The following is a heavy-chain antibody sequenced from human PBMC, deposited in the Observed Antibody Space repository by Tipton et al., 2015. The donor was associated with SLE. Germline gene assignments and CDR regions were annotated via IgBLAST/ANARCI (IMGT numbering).Heavy chain of an antibody. Sequence: SLRLSCAASGFTFSSYAMHWVRQAPGKGLEWVAVISYDGSNKYYADSVKGRFTISRDNSKNTLYLQMNGLRAEDTAVYYCARDQAGDFDYWGQGTLVTVSS. CDR2: ISYDGSNK. D-gene: IGHD6-19*01. CDR1: GFTFSSYA. CDR3: ARDQAGDFDY. V-gene: IGHV3-30*04. J-gene: IGHJ4*02.